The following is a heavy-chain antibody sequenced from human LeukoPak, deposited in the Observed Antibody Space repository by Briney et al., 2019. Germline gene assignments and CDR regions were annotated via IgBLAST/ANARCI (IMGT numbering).Heavy chain of an antibody. V-gene: IGHV4-34*01. J-gene: IGHJ6*03. CDR3: ARGILRYDWADTDVRAFHYYYYMDV. CDR2: INQSGNT. CDR1: GESLSGSY. D-gene: IGHD1-20*01. Sequence: SETLSLTCAVHGESLSGSYVTWVRQPPGTGLEWIGEINQSGNTNYSPSLKSRLTMSIDTSKHQISLNLTSATTADTAVYFCARGILRYDWADTDVRAFHYYYYMDVWGPGITVIVSS.